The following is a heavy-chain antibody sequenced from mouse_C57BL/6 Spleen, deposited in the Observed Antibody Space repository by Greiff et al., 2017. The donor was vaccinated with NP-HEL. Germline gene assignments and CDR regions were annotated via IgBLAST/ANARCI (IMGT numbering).Heavy chain of an antibody. Sequence: QVQLQQPGAELVMPGASVKLSCKASGYTFTSYWMHWVKQRPGQGLEWIGEIDPSDSYTNYNQKFQGKSTLTVDKYSSTAYMQLSSLTSEDSAVYYCARRAATVVATDYAMDYWGQGTSVTVSS. CDR1: GYTFTSYW. CDR3: ARRAATVVATDYAMDY. V-gene: IGHV1-69*01. D-gene: IGHD1-1*01. J-gene: IGHJ4*01. CDR2: IDPSDSYT.